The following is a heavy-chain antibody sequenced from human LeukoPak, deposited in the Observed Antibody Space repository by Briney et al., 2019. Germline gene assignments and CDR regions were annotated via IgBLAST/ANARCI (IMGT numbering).Heavy chain of an antibody. J-gene: IGHJ4*02. CDR3: ARASPLDY. CDR2: ISPYNGNT. V-gene: IGHV1-18*01. CDR1: GYTFTNYG. Sequence: GASVKVSCQPTGYTFTNYGISWVRQAPGQGLEWMGWISPYNGNTNYAQNLQGRVTMTTDTSTTTAYMELRGLRSDDTAVYYCARASPLDYWGQGTLVTVSS.